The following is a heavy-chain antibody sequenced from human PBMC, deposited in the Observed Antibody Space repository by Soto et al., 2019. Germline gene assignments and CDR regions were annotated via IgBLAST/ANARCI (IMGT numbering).Heavy chain of an antibody. Sequence: QVQLVQSGAEVKKPGSSVKVSCRTSGGTSYAVDWVRQAPGQGLEWMGGIIPMLGTTNYAENFQGRATITADESASTAYMELRSLRSDDTGVYYCASELEGAFDVWGQGTTVTVSA. CDR2: IIPMLGTT. V-gene: IGHV1-69*01. CDR3: ASELEGAFDV. J-gene: IGHJ3*01. CDR1: GGTSYA. D-gene: IGHD1-1*01.